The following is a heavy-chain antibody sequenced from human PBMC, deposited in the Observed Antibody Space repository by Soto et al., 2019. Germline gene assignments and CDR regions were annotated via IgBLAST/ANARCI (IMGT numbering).Heavy chain of an antibody. V-gene: IGHV4-30-2*01. D-gene: IGHD3-10*01. CDR2: IYHSGST. J-gene: IGHJ6*02. Sequence: SETLSLTCAVSDGSICSGGYSWSWIRQTPGKGMEWIGYIYHSGSTYYNPSLKSRVTISVDRSKNQFSLKLSSVTAADTAVYYCAREGDYYGSGSYYYYGMDVWGQGTTVTVSS. CDR3: AREGDYYGSGSYYYYGMDV. CDR1: DGSICSGGYS.